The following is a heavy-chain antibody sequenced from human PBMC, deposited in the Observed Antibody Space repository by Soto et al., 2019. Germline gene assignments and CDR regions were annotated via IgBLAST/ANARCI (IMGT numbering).Heavy chain of an antibody. V-gene: IGHV3-7*04. CDR1: GFTFSSYS. CDR2: MKEDGSEN. D-gene: IGHD2-15*01. Sequence: EVQLVESGGGLVQPGGSLRLSCAASGFTFSSYSMTWVRQAPGKGLEWVAKMKEDGSENLYVDSVKGRFTISRDNAKNSLYRQMTSLRAEDTAVYYCARGRYCSRGRCYCDYWGQGPLVTVSS. J-gene: IGHJ4*02. CDR3: ARGRYCSRGRCYCDY.